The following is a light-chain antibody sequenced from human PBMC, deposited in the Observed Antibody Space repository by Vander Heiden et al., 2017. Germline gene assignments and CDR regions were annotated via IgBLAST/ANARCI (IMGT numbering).Light chain of an antibody. CDR1: SGSIADNY. CDR3: QSDGATNEV. CDR2: ENN. V-gene: IGLV6-57*01. J-gene: IGLJ3*02. Sequence: FVLTQPHSLSESPGKTVTISCTRSSGSIADNYVHWYQQRPGGYPTTVILENNHRPSGVPGRFSGAIDRSTKSASLTISGLKTEDESDYYCQSDGATNEVFGGGTKLTVL.